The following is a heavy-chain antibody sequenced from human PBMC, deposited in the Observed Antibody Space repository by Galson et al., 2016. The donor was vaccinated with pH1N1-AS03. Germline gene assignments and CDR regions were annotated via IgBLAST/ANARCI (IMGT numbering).Heavy chain of an antibody. V-gene: IGHV3-23*01. Sequence: SLRLSCAASEFTFSNYGMSWVRQAPGKGLEWVSFIRGSGGSTYYADSVKGRFTISRDNSKNTLYLQMNSLRAEDTAVYNCAKSSRYYDSSAYFSEAFDIWGQGTMVTVSS. CDR1: EFTFSNYG. CDR3: AKSSRYYDSSAYFSEAFDI. D-gene: IGHD3-22*01. CDR2: IRGSGGST. J-gene: IGHJ3*02.